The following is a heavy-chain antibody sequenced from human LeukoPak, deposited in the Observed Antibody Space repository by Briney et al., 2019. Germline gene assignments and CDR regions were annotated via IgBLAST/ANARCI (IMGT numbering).Heavy chain of an antibody. J-gene: IGHJ5*02. D-gene: IGHD2-2*03. Sequence: ASVKVSCNASGYTFTGYYMHWVRQAPGQGLEWMGWINPNSGGTNYAQKFQGRVTMTRDTSISTAYMELSRLRSDDTAVYYCARDRGYCSSTSCSGPWFDPWGQGTLVTVSS. CDR3: ARDRGYCSSTSCSGPWFDP. V-gene: IGHV1-2*02. CDR1: GYTFTGYY. CDR2: INPNSGGT.